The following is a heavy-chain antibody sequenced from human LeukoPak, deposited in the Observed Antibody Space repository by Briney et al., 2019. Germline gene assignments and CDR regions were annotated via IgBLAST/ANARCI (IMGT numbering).Heavy chain of an antibody. Sequence: GASVKVSCKASRYTFTSYGISWVRQAPGQGLEWMGWISAYNGNTNYAQKLQGRVTMTTDTSTSTAYMELRSLRSDDTAVYYCARDLYSYGPNDAFDIWGQGTMVTVSS. D-gene: IGHD5-18*01. V-gene: IGHV1-18*01. J-gene: IGHJ3*02. CDR1: RYTFTSYG. CDR2: ISAYNGNT. CDR3: ARDLYSYGPNDAFDI.